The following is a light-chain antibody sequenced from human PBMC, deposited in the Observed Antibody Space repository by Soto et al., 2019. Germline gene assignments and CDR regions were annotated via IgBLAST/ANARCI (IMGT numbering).Light chain of an antibody. Sequence: QSVLTQPPSASGTPGQRVTISCSGSSTNIGSKTVNWYQQLPGTAPKLLIYSNNQRPSGVPDRCSGSKSGTSASLAISGRQSEDEADYYYSAWDDSRNDVVFGGGTKLTVL. CDR1: STNIGSKT. CDR3: SAWDDSRNDVV. CDR2: SNN. V-gene: IGLV1-44*01. J-gene: IGLJ2*01.